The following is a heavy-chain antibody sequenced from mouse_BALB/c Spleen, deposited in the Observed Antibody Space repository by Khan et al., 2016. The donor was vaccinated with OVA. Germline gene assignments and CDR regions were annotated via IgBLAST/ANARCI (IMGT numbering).Heavy chain of an antibody. J-gene: IGHJ3*01. D-gene: IGHD2-1*01. CDR1: GFAFSSYD. CDR3: ERPYYYGNSGLAY. V-gene: IGHV5-9*02. Sequence: VQLKESGGGLVKPGGSLKLSCAPSGFAFSSYDMSWVRQTPEKRLEWVATISGTGICNYYPDSVKGRFTISRDKASNTLYLQMSSLRSDDTALYYCERPYYYGNSGLAYWGQGTLVTVSA. CDR2: ISGTGICN.